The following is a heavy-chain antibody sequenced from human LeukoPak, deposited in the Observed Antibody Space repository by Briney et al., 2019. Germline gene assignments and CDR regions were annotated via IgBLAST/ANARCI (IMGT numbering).Heavy chain of an antibody. Sequence: SETLSLTCTVSGGSIRFGTYYWSWIRQPAGKGLEWIGRIYSSGSTNYNPSLKSRVTISVDTSKNQFSLKLSSVTAADTAVYYCAREGSSSWYDYWGQGTLVTVSS. CDR3: AREGSSSWYDY. CDR1: GGSIRFGTYY. CDR2: IYSSGST. D-gene: IGHD6-13*01. V-gene: IGHV4-61*02. J-gene: IGHJ4*02.